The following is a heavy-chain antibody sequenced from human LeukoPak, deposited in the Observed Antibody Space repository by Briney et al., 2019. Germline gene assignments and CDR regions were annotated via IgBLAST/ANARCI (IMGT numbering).Heavy chain of an antibody. Sequence: SETLSLTCTVSGGSISSGGYYWSWIRQHPGKGLEWIGYIYYSGSTYYNPSLKSRVTISVDTSKNQFSLKLSSVTAADTAVYYCARGRPESDFDYWGQGTLVTVSS. V-gene: IGHV4-31*03. D-gene: IGHD1-14*01. CDR3: ARGRPESDFDY. J-gene: IGHJ4*02. CDR2: IYYSGST. CDR1: GGSISSGGYY.